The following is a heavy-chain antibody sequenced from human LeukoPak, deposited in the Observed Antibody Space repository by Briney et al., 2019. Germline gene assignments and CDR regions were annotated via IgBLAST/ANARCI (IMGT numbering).Heavy chain of an antibody. J-gene: IGHJ4*02. D-gene: IGHD6-19*01. Sequence: PGGSLRLSCAASGFTVSSNYMSWVRQAPGEGLEWVAISYSGNTTYCADSVRGRFTISRDKSKNRLHLQMNSLRAEDTAVYYCATYSSGRRGYYFDSWGQGTLVTVSS. CDR3: ATYSSGRRGYYFDS. CDR1: GFTVSSNY. CDR2: SYSGNTT. V-gene: IGHV3-66*01.